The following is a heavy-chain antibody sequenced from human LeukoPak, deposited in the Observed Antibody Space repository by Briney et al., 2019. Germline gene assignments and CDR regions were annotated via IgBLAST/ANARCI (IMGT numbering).Heavy chain of an antibody. V-gene: IGHV4-30-2*01. J-gene: IGHJ4*02. D-gene: IGHD3-10*01. CDR2: IYHSGST. Sequence: SQTLSLTCAVSGVSISSGDYPWSWIRQPPGKGLEWIGYIYHSGSTYYNPSLKSRVTISVDRSKNQFSLKLSSVTAADTAVYYCAEGSSQFDYWGQGTLVTVSS. CDR1: GVSISSGDYP. CDR3: AEGSSQFDY.